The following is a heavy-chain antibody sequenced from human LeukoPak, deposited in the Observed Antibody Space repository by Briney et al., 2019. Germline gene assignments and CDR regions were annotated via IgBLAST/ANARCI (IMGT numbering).Heavy chain of an antibody. CDR2: IKQDGSEK. V-gene: IGHV3-7*01. CDR3: ARVGPQGADHYVDV. J-gene: IGHJ6*03. CDR1: GFTFSSYW. D-gene: IGHD3-16*01. Sequence: GGSLRLSCAASGFTFSSYWMSWVRQAPGEGLEWVANIKQDGSEKYYVDSVKGRFTISRDNAKNSLYLHMNSLRAEDTAVYYCARVGPQGADHYVDVWGKGTTVTISS.